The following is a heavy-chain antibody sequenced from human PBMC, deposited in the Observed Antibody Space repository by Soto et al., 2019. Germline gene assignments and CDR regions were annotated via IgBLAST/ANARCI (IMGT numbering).Heavy chain of an antibody. CDR2: IKTSAGGGAT. D-gene: IGHD2-15*01. CDR3: TTGSVEGI. V-gene: IGHV3-15*07. J-gene: IGHJ6*02. Sequence: EVQLVESAGGLVKPGGSLRLSCVASGFSFNEAWMNWVRQAPGQGLEWVGRIKTSAGGGATNYAAPVQGRFTISRDDSKNTLYLHMNSLRTRDKAIYYCTTGSVEGIWGQGTTVIVSS. CDR1: GFSFNEAW.